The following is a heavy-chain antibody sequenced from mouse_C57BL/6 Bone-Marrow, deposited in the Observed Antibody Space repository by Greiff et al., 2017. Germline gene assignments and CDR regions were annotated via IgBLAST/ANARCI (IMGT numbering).Heavy chain of an antibody. Sequence: QVQLQQSGAELVRPGTSVKVSCKASGYAFTNYLIEWVKQRPGQGLEWIGVINPGSGGTNYNEKFKGKATLTADKSSSTAYMQLSSLTSEDSAVXFCERRGAYYSNYGFYYAMDYWGQGTSVTVSS. CDR3: ERRGAYYSNYGFYYAMDY. V-gene: IGHV1-54*01. D-gene: IGHD2-5*01. CDR1: GYAFTNYL. J-gene: IGHJ4*01. CDR2: INPGSGGT.